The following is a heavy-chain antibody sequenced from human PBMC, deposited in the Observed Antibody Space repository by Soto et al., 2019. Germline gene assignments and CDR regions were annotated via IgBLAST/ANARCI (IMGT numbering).Heavy chain of an antibody. CDR2: IYSGGST. D-gene: IGHD5-12*01. J-gene: IGHJ4*02. CDR1: GFTVSSNY. V-gene: IGHV3-66*01. CDR3: ARGATEGGYDYFDY. Sequence: GGSLRLSCAASGFTVSSNYMSWVRQAPGKGLEWVSVIYSGGSTYYADSVKGRFTISRDNSKNTLYLQMNSLRAEDTAVYYCARGATEGGYDYFDYWGQGTLVTVPS.